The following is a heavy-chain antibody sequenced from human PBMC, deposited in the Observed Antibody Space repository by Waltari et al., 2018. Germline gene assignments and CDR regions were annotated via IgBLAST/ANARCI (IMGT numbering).Heavy chain of an antibody. CDR3: ARDLTDFWSVNYAMDV. CDR2: NNLAEIT. D-gene: IGHD3-3*01. J-gene: IGHJ6*02. Sequence: QVQLQQWGAGLLRPSETLSLTCAVYGVSLSDYYWTWIRQPLGKGLEWIGENNLAEITYYNPSLEGRVSIVLDKSKNQFSLHLLSVTAADTAAYYCARDLTDFWSVNYAMDVWGQGTTVTVSS. CDR1: GVSLSDYY. V-gene: IGHV4-34*02.